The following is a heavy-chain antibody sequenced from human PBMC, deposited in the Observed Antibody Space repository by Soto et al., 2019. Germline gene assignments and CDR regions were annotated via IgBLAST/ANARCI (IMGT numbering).Heavy chain of an antibody. Sequence: VGSLRLSCAASGFTFSSYDMHWVRQATGKGLEWVSAIGTAGDTYYPGSVKGRFTISRENAKNSLYLQMNSLRAGDTAVYYCARVEAGYCSSTRCGEGGVGYNWLDPCGQGTLPTVSS. CDR2: IGTAGDT. CDR1: GFTFSSYD. V-gene: IGHV3-13*01. J-gene: IGHJ5*02. D-gene: IGHD2-2*01. CDR3: ARVEAGYCSSTRCGEGGVGYNWLDP.